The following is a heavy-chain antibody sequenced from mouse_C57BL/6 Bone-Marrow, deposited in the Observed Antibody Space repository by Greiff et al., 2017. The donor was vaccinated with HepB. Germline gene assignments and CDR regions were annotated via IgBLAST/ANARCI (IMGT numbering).Heavy chain of an antibody. V-gene: IGHV1-55*01. Sequence: QVQLKQPGAELVKPGASVKMSCKASGYTFSSSWITWVKQRPGQGLEWIGDIYPGSGSTNYNEKLMSKATLTVDTSSSTAYMQLSSLTSEDSAVYYCAREGLYYVNYVVWDFDVWGTGTTGTVSA. J-gene: IGHJ1*03. CDR2: IYPGSGST. CDR1: GYTFSSSW. CDR3: AREGLYYVNYVVWDFDV. D-gene: IGHD2-1*01.